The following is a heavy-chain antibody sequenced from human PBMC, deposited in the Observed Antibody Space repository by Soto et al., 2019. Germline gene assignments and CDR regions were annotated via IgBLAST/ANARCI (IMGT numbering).Heavy chain of an antibody. V-gene: IGHV3-74*01. D-gene: IGHD3-22*01. CDR2: ISPDGSST. CDR1: GLTFRSYW. CDR3: VRPRYDGSGTPFDY. J-gene: IGHJ4*02. Sequence: PGESLKISCAASGLTFRSYWMHWVRKVPGKGLVWVSRISPDGSSTTHADSVKGRFTISRDNAKNTLYLQMNSLRPEDTAVYYCVRPRYDGSGTPFDYWGQGALVTVSS.